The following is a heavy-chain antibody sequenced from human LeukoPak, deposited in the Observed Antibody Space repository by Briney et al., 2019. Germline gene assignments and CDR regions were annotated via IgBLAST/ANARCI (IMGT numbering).Heavy chain of an antibody. CDR1: GYTFTSYG. CDR3: ARVSRSSSWYDYYYYYMDV. D-gene: IGHD6-13*01. J-gene: IGHJ6*03. CDR2: ISAYNGNT. V-gene: IGHV1-18*01. Sequence: ASVKVSCKASGYTFTSYGISWVRQAPGQGLKWMGWISAYNGNTNYAQKLQGRVTMTTDTSTSTAYMELRSLRSDDTAVYYCARVSRSSSWYDYYYYYMDVWGKGTTVTVSS.